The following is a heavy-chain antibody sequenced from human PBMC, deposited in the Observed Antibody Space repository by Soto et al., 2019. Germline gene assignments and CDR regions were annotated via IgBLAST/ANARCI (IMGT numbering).Heavy chain of an antibody. CDR2: IYYSGST. CDR3: ANYGDYGVGY. V-gene: IGHV4-39*01. Sequence: QLQLQESGPVLVKPSETLSLTCTVSGGSISSSSYYWGWIRQPPGKGLEWIGRIYYSGSTYYNPSLKSRVTISVDTSKNQFSLKLSSVTAADTAVYYCANYGDYGVGYWGQGTLVTVSS. J-gene: IGHJ4*02. CDR1: GGSISSSSYY. D-gene: IGHD4-17*01.